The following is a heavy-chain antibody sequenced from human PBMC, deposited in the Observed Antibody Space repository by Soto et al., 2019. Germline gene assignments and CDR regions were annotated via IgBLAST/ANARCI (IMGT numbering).Heavy chain of an antibody. J-gene: IGHJ4*02. Sequence: PSETLSLTCTVSGGSISSYYWSWVRQPPGKGLEWIGYIYYSGSTNYNPSLKSRVTISVDTSKNQFSLKLSSVTAADTAVYYWARQAGYRSGWYHEWGQGNLVTVSS. D-gene: IGHD6-19*01. CDR3: ARQAGYRSGWYHE. CDR2: IYYSGST. V-gene: IGHV4-59*08. CDR1: GGSISSYY.